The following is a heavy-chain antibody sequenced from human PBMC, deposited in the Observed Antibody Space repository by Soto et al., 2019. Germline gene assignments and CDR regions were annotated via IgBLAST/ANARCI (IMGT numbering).Heavy chain of an antibody. CDR2: MNPNNGNT. V-gene: IGHV1-18*01. CDR3: ARDESGYSYGYDY. CDR1: GYTFTSYD. J-gene: IGHJ4*02. Sequence: ASVKVSCKASGYTFTSYDINWVRQATGQGLEWMGWMNPNNGNTKYAEKLQGRVTMTRDTSTSTAYMELRSLRSDDTAVYYCARDESGYSYGYDYWGQGTLVTVSS. D-gene: IGHD5-18*01.